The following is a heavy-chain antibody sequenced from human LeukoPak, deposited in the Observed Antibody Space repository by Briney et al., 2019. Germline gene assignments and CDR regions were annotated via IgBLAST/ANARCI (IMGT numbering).Heavy chain of an antibody. Sequence: GGSLRLSCAASGFTFSSYWMSWVRQAPGKGLEWVANIKQDGSEKYYVDSVKGRFTISRDNAKNSLYLQMNSLRAEDTAVYYCARDLFPSDDYDILTPNWFDPWGQGTLVTVSS. CDR2: IKQDGSEK. CDR1: GFTFSSYW. CDR3: ARDLFPSDDYDILTPNWFDP. J-gene: IGHJ5*02. D-gene: IGHD3-9*01. V-gene: IGHV3-7*03.